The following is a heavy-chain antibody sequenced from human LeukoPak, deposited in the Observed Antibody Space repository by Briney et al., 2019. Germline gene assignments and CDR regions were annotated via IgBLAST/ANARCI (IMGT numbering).Heavy chain of an antibody. CDR3: ARGGRGTTDP. Sequence: QPGGSLRLSCAASGFTFSSYGMHWVRQAPGKGLEWVAVIWYDGSNKYYADSVKGRFTISRDNAKNSLYLQMNSLRAEDTAVYYCARGGRGTTDPWGQGTLVTVSS. CDR1: GFTFSSYG. J-gene: IGHJ5*02. D-gene: IGHD3-10*01. CDR2: IWYDGSNK. V-gene: IGHV3-33*01.